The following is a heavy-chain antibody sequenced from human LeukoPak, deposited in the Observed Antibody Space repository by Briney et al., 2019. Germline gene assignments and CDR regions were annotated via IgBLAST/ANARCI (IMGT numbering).Heavy chain of an antibody. CDR3: ARVGTRPYYEFWSGSSYYHYYMDV. V-gene: IGHV4-34*01. CDR1: GGSSSAYI. J-gene: IGHJ6*03. CDR2: INHSVGT. D-gene: IGHD3-3*01. Sequence: SATLSLTCAVYGGSSSAYIWCWSRAPPEEGLGWRGEINHSVGTNYDTTLKTRVTISVDTSNNQSSVTLSSVSGTDKAAYYGARVGTRPYYEFWSGSSYYHYYMDVWGKGTTVTVSS.